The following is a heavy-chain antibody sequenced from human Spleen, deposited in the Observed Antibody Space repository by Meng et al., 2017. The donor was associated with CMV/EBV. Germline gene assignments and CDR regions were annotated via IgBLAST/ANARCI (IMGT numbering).Heavy chain of an antibody. CDR1: GFTFSSYW. CDR2: ISGSGGST. V-gene: IGHV3-23*01. Sequence: GESLKISCAASGFTFSSYWMSWVRQAPGKGLEWVSVISGSGGSTHYTDSVKGRFTISRDNSKNTLSLQMNNLRADDTAVYYCAKGRSSSSWYGPLDSWGQGTLVTVSS. J-gene: IGHJ4*02. CDR3: AKGRSSSSWYGPLDS. D-gene: IGHD6-13*01.